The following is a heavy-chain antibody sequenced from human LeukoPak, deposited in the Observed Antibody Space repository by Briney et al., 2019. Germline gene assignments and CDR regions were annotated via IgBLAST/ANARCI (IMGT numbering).Heavy chain of an antibody. Sequence: GGSLRLSCAASGFTVSSNFMTWVRQAPGKGLEYVSVTYSGGSTYYADSVKGRFTISRDNSKNTLYLQMNSLRAEDTAVYYCARGAVAAGRLDYWGQGTLLTVSS. J-gene: IGHJ4*02. CDR1: GFTVSSNF. V-gene: IGHV3-66*01. D-gene: IGHD6-19*01. CDR2: TYSGGST. CDR3: ARGAVAAGRLDY.